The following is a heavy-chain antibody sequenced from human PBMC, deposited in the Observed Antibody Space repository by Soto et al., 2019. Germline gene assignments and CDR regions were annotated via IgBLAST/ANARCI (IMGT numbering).Heavy chain of an antibody. D-gene: IGHD2-15*01. CDR2: IYYGGST. J-gene: IGHJ4*02. CDR1: GGSIIGTSYY. V-gene: IGHV4-39*01. CDR3: ARHETLASAGGY. Sequence: PSETLSLTCTVSGGSIIGTSYYWVWIRQPPGKGLEWIGSIYYGGSTYYNPSLKSRVTISVDTSKNQFSLKLRSVTAADTAVYYCARHETLASAGGYWGQGTLVTVSS.